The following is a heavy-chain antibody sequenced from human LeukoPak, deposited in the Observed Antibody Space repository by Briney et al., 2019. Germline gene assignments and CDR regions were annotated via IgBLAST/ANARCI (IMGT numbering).Heavy chain of an antibody. D-gene: IGHD3-16*01. CDR1: GFTFGIYW. Sequence: GGSLRLSCAASGFTFGIYWMSWVHQAPGKGLEWVANIKEDESEKYYVDSVKGRFTISRDNAKKSLYLQMNSLRAEDTAVYYCARGFDGVQAFDIWGQGTMVTVSS. V-gene: IGHV3-7*01. J-gene: IGHJ3*02. CDR2: IKEDESEK. CDR3: ARGFDGVQAFDI.